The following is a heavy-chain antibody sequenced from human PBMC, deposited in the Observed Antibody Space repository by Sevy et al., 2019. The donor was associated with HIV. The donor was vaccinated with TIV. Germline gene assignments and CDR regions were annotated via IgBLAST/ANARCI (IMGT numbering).Heavy chain of an antibody. J-gene: IGHJ4*02. CDR2: IKQDGSEK. CDR3: ARGRSGGRYFDY. D-gene: IGHD3-10*01. CDR1: GFTFSSYW. Sequence: GGSLRLSCAASGFTFSSYWMSWVRQAPGKGLEWVANIKQDGSEKYYVHSVKGRFTIARDNAKNSLYLQMNSLRAEDTAVYYCARGRSGGRYFDYWGQGTLVTVSS. V-gene: IGHV3-7*01.